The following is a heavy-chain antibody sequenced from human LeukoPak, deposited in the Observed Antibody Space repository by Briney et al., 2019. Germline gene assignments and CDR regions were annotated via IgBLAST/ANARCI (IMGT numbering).Heavy chain of an antibody. V-gene: IGHV1-46*01. CDR1: GYTFTSYY. J-gene: IGHJ3*02. D-gene: IGHD5-24*01. CDR3: ARPSRDGYNYHAFDI. Sequence: ASVKVSCKASGYTFTSYYMHWVRQAPGQGLEWMGIINPSGGSTSYAQKFQGRVTMTRDTSTSTVYMELSSLRSEDTAVYYCARPSRDGYNYHAFDIWGQGTMVTVSS. CDR2: INPSGGST.